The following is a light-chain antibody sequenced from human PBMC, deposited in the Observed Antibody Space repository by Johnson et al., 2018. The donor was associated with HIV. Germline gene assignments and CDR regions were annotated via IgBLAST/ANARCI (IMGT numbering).Light chain of an antibody. CDR1: SSNIGNNY. J-gene: IGLJ1*01. Sequence: QSMLTQPPSVSAAPGQKVTISCSGSSSNIGNNYVSWYQQAPGTAPKLLIYENNKRPSGIPDRFSGSKSGTSATLGITGLQTGDEADYYCGTWDSSLSSYVFGTGTKVTVL. CDR3: GTWDSSLSSYV. CDR2: ENN. V-gene: IGLV1-51*02.